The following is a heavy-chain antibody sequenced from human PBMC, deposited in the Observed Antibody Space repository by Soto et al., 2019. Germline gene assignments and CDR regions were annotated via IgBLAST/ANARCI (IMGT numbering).Heavy chain of an antibody. D-gene: IGHD3-9*01. CDR1: GFTFSSYW. CDR3: ARELYDILTGHGMDV. V-gene: IGHV3-7*03. CDR2: IKQDGIEK. Sequence: EVQLVESGGGLVQPGGSLRLSCAVSGFTFSSYWMSWVRQAPGKGLEWVANIKQDGIEKHYVDSVKGRFTISRDNAKNSLYLQMNSLRAEDTAVYYCARELYDILTGHGMDVWGQGTTVTVSS. J-gene: IGHJ6*02.